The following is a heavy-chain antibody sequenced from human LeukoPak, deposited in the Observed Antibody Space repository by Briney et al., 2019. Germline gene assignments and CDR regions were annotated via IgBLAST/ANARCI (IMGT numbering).Heavy chain of an antibody. Sequence: GGSLRLSCSASGFTFTAYTMNWVRQAPGKGPEWVSYIDYGGSVTHYADSVKGRFTICRDNAENSLYLQMNSLRVEDTAVYYCTRDLEYWSQGVQVTVSS. CDR3: TRDLEY. J-gene: IGHJ4*02. CDR2: IDYGGSVT. CDR1: GFTFTAYT. V-gene: IGHV3-48*01.